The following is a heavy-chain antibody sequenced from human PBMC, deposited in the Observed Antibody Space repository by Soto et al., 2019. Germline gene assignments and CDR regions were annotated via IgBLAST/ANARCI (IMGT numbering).Heavy chain of an antibody. CDR2: IIPIFGTA. CDR1: GGTFSSYA. CDR3: AREGGIVVVPAATLGYYYYGMDV. Sequence: QVQLVQSGAEVKKPGSSVKVSCKASGGTFSSYAISWVRQAPGQGLEWMGGIIPIFGTANYAQKFQGRVTITADESTSTAYMELSSLRSEDTAVYYCAREGGIVVVPAATLGYYYYGMDVWGQGTTVTVSS. J-gene: IGHJ6*02. V-gene: IGHV1-69*01. D-gene: IGHD2-2*01.